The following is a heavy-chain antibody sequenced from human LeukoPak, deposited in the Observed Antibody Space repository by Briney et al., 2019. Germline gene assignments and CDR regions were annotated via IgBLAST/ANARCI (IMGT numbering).Heavy chain of an antibody. CDR1: GGAFTTSG. Sequence: SETLPLTCAVYGGAFTTSGWSWIRQAPGKGREWFGGINHRGSTNYNPSLKSRVTISLDTPNSQFSLSLSFLTAADTAMYYCQGVPLGYSSGWTSDYSYMDVWGKGTPVTVS. CDR2: INHRGST. CDR3: QGVPLGYSSGWTSDYSYMDV. J-gene: IGHJ6*03. D-gene: IGHD6-19*01. V-gene: IGHV4-34*01.